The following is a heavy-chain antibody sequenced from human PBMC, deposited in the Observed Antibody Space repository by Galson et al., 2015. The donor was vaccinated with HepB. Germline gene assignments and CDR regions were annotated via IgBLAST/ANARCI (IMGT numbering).Heavy chain of an antibody. V-gene: IGHV3-7*01. CDR2: IKQDGSEK. J-gene: IGHJ4*02. CDR1: GFTFSSYW. Sequence: SLRLSCAASGFTFSSYWMSWVRQAPGKGLEWVANIKQDGSEKYYVDSVKGRFTISRDNAKNSLYLQMNSLRAEDTAVYYCARGLDFWSGYPFGDWGQGTLVTVSS. CDR3: ARGLDFWSGYPFGD. D-gene: IGHD3-3*01.